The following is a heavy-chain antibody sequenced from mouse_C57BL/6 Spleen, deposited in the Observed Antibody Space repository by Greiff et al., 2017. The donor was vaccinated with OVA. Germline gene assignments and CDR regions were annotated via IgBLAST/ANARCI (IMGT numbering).Heavy chain of an antibody. CDR1: GFTFSSYA. V-gene: IGHV5-4*03. CDR2: ISDGGSYT. J-gene: IGHJ4*01. CDR3: ARACYDYGSSRQYYAMDY. D-gene: IGHD1-1*01. Sequence: EVKVVESGGGLVKPGGSLKLSCAASGFTFSSYAMSWVRQTPEKRLEWVATISDGGSYTYYPANVKGRFTISRDNAKNNLYLQRSHLKSEDTAMYYCARACYDYGSSRQYYAMDYWGQGTSVTVSS.